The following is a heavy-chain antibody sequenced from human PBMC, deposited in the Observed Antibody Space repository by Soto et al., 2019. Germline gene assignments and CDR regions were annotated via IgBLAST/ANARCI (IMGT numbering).Heavy chain of an antibody. CDR2: ISGSGGST. CDR1: GFTFSSYA. Sequence: AGGSLRLSCAASGFTFSSYAMSWVRQAPGRGLEWVSAISGSGGSTYYADSVKGRFTISRDNSKNTLYLQMNSLRAEDTAVYYRAKSSRPDDYYDSSGYYHYYYGMDVWGQGTTVTVSS. CDR3: AKSSRPDDYYDSSGYYHYYYGMDV. J-gene: IGHJ6*02. D-gene: IGHD3-22*01. V-gene: IGHV3-23*01.